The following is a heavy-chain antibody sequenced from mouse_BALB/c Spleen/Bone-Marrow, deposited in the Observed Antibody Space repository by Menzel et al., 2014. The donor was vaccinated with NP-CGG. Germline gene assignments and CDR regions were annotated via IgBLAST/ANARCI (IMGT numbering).Heavy chain of an antibody. Sequence: VKVEESGPGLVSPSQSLSITCTVSGFSLTSYGIHWVRQPPGKGLEWLGVIWAGGSTNYNSALMSRLSISKDNSKSQVFLKMNSLQTDDTAMYYCARVGLRRTWFAYWGQGTLVTVSA. D-gene: IGHD2-4*01. CDR3: ARVGLRRTWFAY. V-gene: IGHV2-9*02. J-gene: IGHJ3*01. CDR2: IWAGGST. CDR1: GFSLTSYG.